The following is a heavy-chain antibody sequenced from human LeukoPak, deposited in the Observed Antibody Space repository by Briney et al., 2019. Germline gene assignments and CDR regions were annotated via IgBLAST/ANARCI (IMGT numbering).Heavy chain of an antibody. V-gene: IGHV3-48*01. D-gene: IGHD3-10*01. J-gene: IGHJ4*02. CDR3: ARAGNYYGSGSYGGYFDY. CDR2: SSSTI. Sequence: SSSTIYYADSVKGRFTISRDNAKNSLYLQMNSLRAEDTAVYYCARAGNYYGSGSYGGYFDYWGQGTLVTVSS.